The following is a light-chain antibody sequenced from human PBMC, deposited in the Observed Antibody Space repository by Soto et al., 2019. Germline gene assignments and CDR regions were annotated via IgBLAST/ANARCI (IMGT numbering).Light chain of an antibody. CDR1: QSVTNNQ. CDR2: GVS. J-gene: IGKJ5*01. CDR3: QQYGSSPST. V-gene: IGKV3-20*01. Sequence: EIVLTQSPGTLSLSPGARLIRSCRASQSVTNNQFAWFRQKPGQAPRLLIWGVSNRATGIPDRFSGSGSGTDFTLTISRLEPEDFAVYYCQQYGSSPSTFGQGTRLEIK.